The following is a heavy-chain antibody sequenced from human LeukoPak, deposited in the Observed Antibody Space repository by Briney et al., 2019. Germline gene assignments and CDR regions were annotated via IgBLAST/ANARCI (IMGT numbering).Heavy chain of an antibody. J-gene: IGHJ4*02. Sequence: GGSLRLSCAASGFTFSSYSMNWVRQAPGKGLEWVSYISSSSSTIYYADSVKGRFTISRDNAKNSLYLQMNSLRAEDTAVYYCARGVYYDSSGYHDYWGQGTLVTVSS. CDR3: ARGVYYDSSGYHDY. V-gene: IGHV3-48*04. CDR2: ISSSSSTI. D-gene: IGHD3-22*01. CDR1: GFTFSSYS.